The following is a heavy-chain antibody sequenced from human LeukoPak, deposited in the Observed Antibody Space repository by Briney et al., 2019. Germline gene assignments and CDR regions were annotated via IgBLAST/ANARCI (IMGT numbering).Heavy chain of an antibody. D-gene: IGHD3-3*01. CDR3: ARQAHWSGYYSTVYYYYMDV. Sequence: GGSLGLSCAASEFTVSTNYISWVRQVPGKGLEWVSTLSSGGATYYVDSVKGRFTVSRDNSKNKLHLQVNSLRNEDTAVYYCARQAHWSGYYSTVYYYYMDVWGQGTTAAVSS. V-gene: IGHV3-66*04. CDR1: EFTVSTNY. J-gene: IGHJ6*03. CDR2: LSSGGAT.